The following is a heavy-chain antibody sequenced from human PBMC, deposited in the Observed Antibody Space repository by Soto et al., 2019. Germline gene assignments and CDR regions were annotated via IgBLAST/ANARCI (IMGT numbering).Heavy chain of an antibody. Sequence: ASVKVSCKASGYTFTSDYMHWVRQAPGQGLEWMGIINPSGGSTSYAQKFQGRVTMTRDTSTSTVYMELSSLRSEDTAVYYCAREGVASYYYYGMDVGGQGTTVTVSS. CDR1: GYTFTSDY. J-gene: IGHJ6*02. CDR2: INPSGGST. V-gene: IGHV1-46*01. D-gene: IGHD6-13*01. CDR3: AREGVASYYYYGMDV.